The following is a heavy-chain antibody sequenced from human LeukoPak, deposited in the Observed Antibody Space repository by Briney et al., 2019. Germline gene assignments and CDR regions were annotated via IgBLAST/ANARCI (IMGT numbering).Heavy chain of an antibody. CDR3: ARDGSTVTAPFDY. J-gene: IGHJ4*02. CDR2: IWYDGSNK. V-gene: IGHV3-33*01. CDR1: GFTFSSYC. D-gene: IGHD2-21*02. Sequence: GRSLRLSCAASGFTFSSYCMHWVRQAPGKGLEWVAVIWYDGSNKYYADSVKGRFTISRDNSKNTLYLQMNSLRAEDTAVYYCARDGSTVTAPFDYWGQGTLVTVSS.